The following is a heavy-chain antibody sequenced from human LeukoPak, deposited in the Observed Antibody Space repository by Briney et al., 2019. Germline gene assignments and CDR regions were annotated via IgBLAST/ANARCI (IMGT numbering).Heavy chain of an antibody. Sequence: ASVKVSCKASGGTFSSYGISWVRQAPGQGLEWMGWISAYNGNTNYAQKLQGRVTMTTDTSTSTAYMDLSSLRSEDTAVYYCASGTTDIVVVPATLRNYYFDYWGQGTLVTVSS. CDR3: ASGTTDIVVVPATLRNYYFDY. J-gene: IGHJ4*02. CDR1: GGTFSSYG. CDR2: ISAYNGNT. V-gene: IGHV1-18*01. D-gene: IGHD2-2*01.